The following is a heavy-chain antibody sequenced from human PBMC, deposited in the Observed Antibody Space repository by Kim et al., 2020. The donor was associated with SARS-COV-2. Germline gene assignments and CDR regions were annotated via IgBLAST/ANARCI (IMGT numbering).Heavy chain of an antibody. J-gene: IGHJ4*02. CDR3: AREDRTGLSEALDN. CDR1: GFTFNSYN. V-gene: IGHV3-30-3*01. Sequence: GGSLRLSCAASGFTFNSYNMHWVRQAPGKGLEWVAVISSDGSSQNYADSVKGRFTISRDNSMNTLYLQMHSLRHEDTAMFYCAREDRTGLSEALDNWGQGTRVTVSS. CDR2: ISSDGSSQ.